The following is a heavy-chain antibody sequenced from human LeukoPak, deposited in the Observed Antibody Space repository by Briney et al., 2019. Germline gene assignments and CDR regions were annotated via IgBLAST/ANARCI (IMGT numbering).Heavy chain of an antibody. J-gene: IGHJ5*01. CDR2: ISSSSSYI. CDR3: ARGDYYDNSGPWFDS. V-gene: IGHV3-21*01. D-gene: IGHD3-22*01. Sequence: GGSLRLSCAASGFTFSSYNMNWVRQAPGKGLEWVSSISSSSSYIYYADSVKSRFTTSRDNAKNSLYLQMNSLRAEDTAVYYCARGDYYDNSGPWFDSWGQGTLVTVSS. CDR1: GFTFSSYN.